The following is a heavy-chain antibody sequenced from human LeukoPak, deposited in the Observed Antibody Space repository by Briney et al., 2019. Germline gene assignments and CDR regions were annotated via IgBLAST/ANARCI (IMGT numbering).Heavy chain of an antibody. Sequence: GGSLRLSCAASGFTFSSYGMHWVRQAPGKGLEWVAVISYDGSNKYYADSVKGRFTISRDNSKNTLYLQMNSLRAEDTAVYYCAKDRAYYYDSSGPDYWGQGTLVTVSS. CDR1: GFTFSSYG. CDR3: AKDRAYYYDSSGPDY. J-gene: IGHJ4*02. D-gene: IGHD3-22*01. CDR2: ISYDGSNK. V-gene: IGHV3-30*18.